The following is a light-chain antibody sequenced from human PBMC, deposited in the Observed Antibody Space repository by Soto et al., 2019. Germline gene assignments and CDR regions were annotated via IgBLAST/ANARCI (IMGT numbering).Light chain of an antibody. CDR1: QGISSW. J-gene: IGKJ5*01. CDR3: QQYNSYPIT. V-gene: IGKV1D-16*01. Sequence: DIQMTQSPSSLSASVGDRVTITCRARQGISSWLAWYQQKPEKAPKSLIYAASSLQSEVPSSFSGSGSGTDFTLTNSSLQPEDFATYDGQQYNSYPITFGQGTRLEIK. CDR2: AAS.